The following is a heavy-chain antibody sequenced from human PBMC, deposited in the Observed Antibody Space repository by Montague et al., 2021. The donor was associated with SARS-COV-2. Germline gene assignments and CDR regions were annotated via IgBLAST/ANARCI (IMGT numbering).Heavy chain of an antibody. CDR1: GDSVSSNSAA. Sequence: CAISGDSVSSNSAAWNWIRQSPSRGLEWLGRTYHRSRWFNDYAVSIRSRITINPDTSKNQLSLQLNSVTPEDTAVYYCARATEWRGYYYYYYMDVWGKGTTVTVSS. V-gene: IGHV6-1*01. CDR2: TYHRSRWFN. J-gene: IGHJ6*03. CDR3: ARATEWRGYYYYYYMDV. D-gene: IGHD1-14*01.